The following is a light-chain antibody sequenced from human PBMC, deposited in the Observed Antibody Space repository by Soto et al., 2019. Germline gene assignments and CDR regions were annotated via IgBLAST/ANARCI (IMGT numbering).Light chain of an antibody. CDR2: DVT. J-gene: IGLJ1*01. Sequence: HSALTQPASVSGSPGQSITISCTGTSSDVGGYNHVSWYQQYPGKAPKLMIYDVTNRPSGVSNRFSGSKSGNTASLTISGLQAEDEADYYCSSYTSSSILFGTGTKLTVL. V-gene: IGLV2-14*01. CDR3: SSYTSSSIL. CDR1: SSDVGGYNH.